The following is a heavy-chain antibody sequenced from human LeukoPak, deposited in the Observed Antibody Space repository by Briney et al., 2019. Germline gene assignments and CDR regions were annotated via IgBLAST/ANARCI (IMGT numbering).Heavy chain of an antibody. CDR2: ISWNSGSI. Sequence: GGSLRLSCAASGFTFDDYAMHWVRQAPGKGLEWVSGISWNSGSIGYADSVKGRFTISRDNAKNSLYLQMNSLRAEDTALYYCAKTSRAVFSRNWSFDLWGRGTLVTVSS. D-gene: IGHD6-19*01. J-gene: IGHJ2*01. V-gene: IGHV3-9*01. CDR3: AKTSRAVFSRNWSFDL. CDR1: GFTFDDYA.